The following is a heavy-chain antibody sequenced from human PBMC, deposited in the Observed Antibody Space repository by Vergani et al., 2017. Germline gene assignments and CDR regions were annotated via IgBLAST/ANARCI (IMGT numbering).Heavy chain of an antibody. CDR1: GGTFTIYT. J-gene: IGHJ6*02. Sequence: QVQLVQSGAEVKKPGSSVKVSCKASGGTFTIYTITWVRQAPGQGLEWMGGIIHIFGTANYAQKFKGRITITADDSTSTAYMELSSLRSEDTAVYFCARGSGRRQLVIDNYYCMDDWCQATTVTVSS. CDR2: IIHIFGTA. V-gene: IGHV1-69*12. CDR3: ARGSGRRQLVIDNYYCMDD. D-gene: IGHD6-13*01.